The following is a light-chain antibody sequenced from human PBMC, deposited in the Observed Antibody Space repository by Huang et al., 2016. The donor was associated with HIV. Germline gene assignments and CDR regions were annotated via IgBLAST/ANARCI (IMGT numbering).Light chain of an antibody. CDR1: QDIGNY. CDR3: QQYDGLPYT. Sequence: DIQMTQSPSSLSTLIGDKVTITCQASQDIGNYLNWYHQRPGKAPKLLIYDASSLETGVKSRVSGGGSGTTFTFTITNLRPEDVATYYCQQYDGLPYTFGQGTLIEI. V-gene: IGKV1-33*01. CDR2: DAS. J-gene: IGKJ2*01.